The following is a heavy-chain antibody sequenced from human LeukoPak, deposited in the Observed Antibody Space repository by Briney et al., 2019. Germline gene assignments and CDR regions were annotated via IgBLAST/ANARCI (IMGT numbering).Heavy chain of an antibody. CDR2: IKYDEIEK. CDR3: ARRGKWLRRNFDY. J-gene: IGHJ4*02. V-gene: IGHV3-7*01. D-gene: IGHD5-12*01. CDR1: GFDFSSYW. Sequence: GGSLRLSCAASGFDFSSYWMSWVRQAPGKGPEWVANIKYDEIEKYHVDSVKGRFTISRDNAKNSLYLQMNSLRAEDTAVYYCARRGKWLRRNFDYWGQGTLVTVSS.